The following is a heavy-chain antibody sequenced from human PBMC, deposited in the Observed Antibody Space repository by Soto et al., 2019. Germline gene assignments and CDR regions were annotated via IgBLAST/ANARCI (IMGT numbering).Heavy chain of an antibody. Sequence: SETLSLTCTVSGGSISSYYWSWIRQPPGKGLEWIGYIYYSGSTNYNPSLKSRVTISVDTSKNQFSLKLSSVTAADTAVYYCARRSRDGYNSYFDYWGQGTLVTVSS. CDR1: GGSISSYY. J-gene: IGHJ4*02. CDR3: ARRSRDGYNSYFDY. V-gene: IGHV4-59*08. D-gene: IGHD5-12*01. CDR2: IYYSGST.